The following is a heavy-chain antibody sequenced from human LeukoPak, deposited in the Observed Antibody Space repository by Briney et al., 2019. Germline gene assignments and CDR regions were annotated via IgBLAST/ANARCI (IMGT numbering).Heavy chain of an antibody. Sequence: PGGSLRLSCAASGFTFSNAWLTWVRHAPGKGLEWVGRIKRKTDGGTTDYAAPVKGRFTISRDDSKNTLYLQMNSLKTEDTAVYYCTSTLGYWGQGTLVTVSS. V-gene: IGHV3-15*01. J-gene: IGHJ4*02. D-gene: IGHD3-16*01. CDR2: IKRKTDGGTT. CDR3: TSTLGY. CDR1: GFTFSNAW.